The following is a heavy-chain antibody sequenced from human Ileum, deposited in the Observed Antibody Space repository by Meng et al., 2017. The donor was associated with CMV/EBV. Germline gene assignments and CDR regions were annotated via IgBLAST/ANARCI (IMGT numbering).Heavy chain of an antibody. CDR3: ARESGAYLTVGYFDY. CDR2: IGSRGGSI. CDR1: GFTLSDYY. D-gene: IGHD1-26*01. Sequence: SGFTLSDYYMIWMRQAPGKGLEWVSYIGSRGGSIYYADSVQGRFTISRDNANNLLYLQMDGLRAEDTGIYYCARESGAYLTVGYFDYWGQGTLVTVSS. V-gene: IGHV3-11*04. J-gene: IGHJ4*02.